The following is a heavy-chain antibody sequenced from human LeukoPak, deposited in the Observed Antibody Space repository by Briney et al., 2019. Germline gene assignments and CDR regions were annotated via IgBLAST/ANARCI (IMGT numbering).Heavy chain of an antibody. Sequence: SETLSLTCTVSGGSISSYYWSWLRQPPGKGLEWIGYIYYSGSTNYNPSLKSRVTISVDTSKNQFSLKLSSVTAADTAVYYCARATGPWNWFDPWGQGTLVTVSS. CDR2: IYYSGST. CDR1: GGSISSYY. D-gene: IGHD1-1*01. V-gene: IGHV4-59*01. J-gene: IGHJ5*02. CDR3: ARATGPWNWFDP.